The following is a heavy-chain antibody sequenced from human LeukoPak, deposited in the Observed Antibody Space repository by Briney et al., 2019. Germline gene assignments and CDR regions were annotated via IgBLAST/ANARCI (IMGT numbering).Heavy chain of an antibody. Sequence: SETLSLTCAVYGGSFSGYYWSWIRQPPGKGLEWIGEINHSGSTNYNPSLKSRVTISVDTSKNQFSLKLSSVTAADTAVYYCAREVAAMVTMRPLYRYFDLWGRGTLVTVSS. CDR1: GGSFSGYY. CDR2: INHSGST. D-gene: IGHD5-18*01. V-gene: IGHV4-34*01. J-gene: IGHJ2*01. CDR3: AREVAAMVTMRPLYRYFDL.